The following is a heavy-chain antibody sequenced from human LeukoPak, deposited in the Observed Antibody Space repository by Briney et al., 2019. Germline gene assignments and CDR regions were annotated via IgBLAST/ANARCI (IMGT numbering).Heavy chain of an antibody. CDR2: ISDSGGST. Sequence: GGSLRLSCAASGFTFSRYAMSWVRQAPEKGLEWVSGISDSGGSTYYADSVKGRFTISRDDSKNTLYLQMNSLRAEDTAVYYCARVADDYCFDYWGQGTLVTVSS. D-gene: IGHD4/OR15-4a*01. J-gene: IGHJ4*02. V-gene: IGHV3-23*01. CDR3: ARVADDYCFDY. CDR1: GFTFSRYA.